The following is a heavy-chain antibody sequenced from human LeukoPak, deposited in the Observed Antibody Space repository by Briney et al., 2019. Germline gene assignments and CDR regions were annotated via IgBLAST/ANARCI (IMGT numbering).Heavy chain of an antibody. V-gene: IGHV3-23*01. CDR3: AKSGASPLYHMDV. CDR1: GFRFSSYA. CDR2: ISGSGDRT. Sequence: GGSLRLSCTASGFRFSSYAMTWVRQAPGKGLEWVSVISGSGDRTFYADSVKGRFTISRDNSKNTLYLQMNSLSAEDTAIYYCAKSGASPLYHMDVWGKGATVTVSS. D-gene: IGHD1-26*01. J-gene: IGHJ6*03.